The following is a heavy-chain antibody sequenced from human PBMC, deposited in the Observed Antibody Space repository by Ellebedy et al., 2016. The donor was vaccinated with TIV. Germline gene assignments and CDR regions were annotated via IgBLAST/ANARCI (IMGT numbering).Heavy chain of an antibody. D-gene: IGHD1-26*01. J-gene: IGHJ5*02. Sequence: GESLKISCAVSGFTFSSHAMHWVRQAPGKGLEWVATISYTGGSQNYADSVKGRFTISRDNSKNTLYLQMNSLRVEDTAVYYCAGEVGARQINTWGQGTQVTVSS. CDR1: GFTFSSHA. CDR3: AGEVGARQINT. V-gene: IGHV3-30-3*01. CDR2: ISYTGGSQ.